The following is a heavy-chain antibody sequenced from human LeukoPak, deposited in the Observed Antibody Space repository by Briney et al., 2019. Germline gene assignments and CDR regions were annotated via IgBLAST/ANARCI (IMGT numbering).Heavy chain of an antibody. CDR1: GGTFSSYA. CDR3: SREAVGGRRGATKLHFDY. J-gene: IGHJ4*02. D-gene: IGHD1-26*01. CDR2: IIPILGIA. Sequence: ASVKVSCKASGGTFSSYAISWVRQAPGQGLEWMGRIIPILGIANYAQKFQGRVTITADKSTSTAYMELSSLRSEDTAVYYCSREAVGGRRGATKLHFDYWGQGTLVTVSS. V-gene: IGHV1-69*04.